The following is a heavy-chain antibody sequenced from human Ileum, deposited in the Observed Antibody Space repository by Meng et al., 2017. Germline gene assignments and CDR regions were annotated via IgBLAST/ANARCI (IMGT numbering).Heavy chain of an antibody. J-gene: IGHJ4*02. V-gene: IGHV4-61*08. CDR1: GGSVSTSDYQ. D-gene: IGHD7-27*01. CDR3: ARDHWGSLDY. Sequence: QAQLRESGPGLVRPSETLSLICTVSGGSVSTSDYQWGWIRQPPGKGLEWIGYAGTNYNPSLKSRVTISVDTSKRQFSLKLTSVTAADTAVYYCARDHWGSLDYWGQGILVTVFS. CDR2: AGT.